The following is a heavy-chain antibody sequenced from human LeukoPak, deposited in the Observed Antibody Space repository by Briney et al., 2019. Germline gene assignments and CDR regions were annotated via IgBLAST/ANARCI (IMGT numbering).Heavy chain of an antibody. CDR2: INHSGST. CDR1: GGSFSGYY. V-gene: IGHV4-34*01. CDR3: ARRGGSTSCFKR. Sequence: PSETLSLTCAAYGGSFSGYYWSWIRQPPGKGLEWIGEINHSGSTNYNSSLESRVTISVDTSKNQFSLKLKSVTAADTAVYYCARRGGSTSCFKRWGQGTLVTVSS. J-gene: IGHJ4*02. D-gene: IGHD2-2*01.